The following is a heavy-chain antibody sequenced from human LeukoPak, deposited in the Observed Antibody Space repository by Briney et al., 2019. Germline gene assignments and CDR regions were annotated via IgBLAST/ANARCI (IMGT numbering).Heavy chain of an antibody. J-gene: IGHJ4*02. CDR2: INSNSGNT. CDR1: GYTCTNYD. V-gene: IGHV1-8*01. D-gene: IGHD3-10*01. Sequence: ATVKVSFKASGYTCTNYDIMWVRQPTGQGPEWMGLINSNSGNTGYAQKFQGRVTMTRDTSINTAYMELHSLTSEDTAVYYCARGRGGTVVRGYLDYWGQGTLVTVSS. CDR3: ARGRGGTVVRGYLDY.